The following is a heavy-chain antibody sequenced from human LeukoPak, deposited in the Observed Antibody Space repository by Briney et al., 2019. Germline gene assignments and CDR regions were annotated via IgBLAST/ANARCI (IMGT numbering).Heavy chain of an antibody. D-gene: IGHD1-1*01. Sequence: GGSLRLSCAASGFTFSSYAMHWVRQAPGKGLEWVAVISYDGSNKYYADSVKGRFTISRDNSRNTLYLQMDSLRAEDTAVYYCARDLRLECGMDVWGQGTLVTVSS. V-gene: IGHV3-30-3*01. J-gene: IGHJ4*02. CDR3: ARDLRLECGMDV. CDR2: ISYDGSNK. CDR1: GFTFSSYA.